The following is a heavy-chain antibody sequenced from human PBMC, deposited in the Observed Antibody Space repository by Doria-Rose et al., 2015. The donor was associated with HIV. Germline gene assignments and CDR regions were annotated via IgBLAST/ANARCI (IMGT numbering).Heavy chain of an antibody. J-gene: IGHJ4*02. D-gene: IGHD6-13*01. CDR3: ARIKSSRWYHKYYFDF. CDR2: IFSDDER. CDR1: GVSLSSPGMG. Sequence: QVTLKESGPVLVTPTETLTLTCTVSGVSLSSPGMGVSWTRQPPGKALEWLANIFSDDERSYKTSLKSRLTISTGTSKSQVVLTMTDMDPVDTATYYCARIKSSRWYHKYYFDFWGQGTLVIVSA. V-gene: IGHV2-26*01.